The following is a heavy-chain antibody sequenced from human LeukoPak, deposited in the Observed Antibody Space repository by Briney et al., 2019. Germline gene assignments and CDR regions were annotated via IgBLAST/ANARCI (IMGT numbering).Heavy chain of an antibody. CDR1: GFTLSTYE. CDR3: ARGGPQYHHGSSESLDY. CDR2: ISGGGTTM. J-gene: IGHJ4*02. V-gene: IGHV3-48*03. Sequence: AGGSLRLSCAASGFTLSTYEMYWVRQAPGKGLEWVSYISGGGTTMYYADSVRGRFTVSRDTAKNSLYLQMISLRAEDTAVYFCARGGPQYHHGSSESLDYWGQGTLVTVSS. D-gene: IGHD3-10*01.